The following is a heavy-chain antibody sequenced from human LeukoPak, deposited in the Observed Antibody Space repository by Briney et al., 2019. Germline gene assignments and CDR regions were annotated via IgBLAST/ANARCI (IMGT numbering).Heavy chain of an antibody. J-gene: IGHJ5*02. CDR2: ITPFNGNT. CDR3: AISPYGSGSMFDP. D-gene: IGHD3-10*01. Sequence: SVKVSCKASGYTFTGYYMHWVRQAPGQALEWMGWITPFNGNTNYAQKFQDRVTITRDRSMSTAYMELSSLRSEDTAMYYCAISPYGSGSMFDPWGQGTLVTVSS. CDR1: GYTFTGYY. V-gene: IGHV1-45*02.